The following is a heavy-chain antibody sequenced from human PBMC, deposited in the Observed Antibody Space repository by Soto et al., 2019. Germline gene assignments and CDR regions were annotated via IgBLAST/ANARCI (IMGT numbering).Heavy chain of an antibody. D-gene: IGHD4-17*01. Sequence: KPSETLSLTCAVYGGSFSGYYWSWIRQPPGKGLEWIGEINHSGSTNYNPSLKSRVTISVDTSKNQFSLKLSSVTAADTAVYYCARVDYGDYYYYYMDVWGKGTTVTVSS. CDR2: INHSGST. CDR1: GGSFSGYY. J-gene: IGHJ6*03. CDR3: ARVDYGDYYYYYMDV. V-gene: IGHV4-34*01.